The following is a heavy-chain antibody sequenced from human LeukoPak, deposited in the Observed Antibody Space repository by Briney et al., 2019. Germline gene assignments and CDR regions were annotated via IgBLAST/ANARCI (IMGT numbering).Heavy chain of an antibody. Sequence: GGSLRLSCAASGLIVSSNYMTWVRQAPGKGLEWVSVIYSGGSIYYADSVKGRFTISRDNAKNSLYLQMNSLRAEDTAVYYCARDLGYSYGYSFDYWGQGTLVTVSS. CDR1: GLIVSSNY. J-gene: IGHJ4*02. CDR2: IYSGGSI. CDR3: ARDLGYSYGYSFDY. V-gene: IGHV3-53*01. D-gene: IGHD5-18*01.